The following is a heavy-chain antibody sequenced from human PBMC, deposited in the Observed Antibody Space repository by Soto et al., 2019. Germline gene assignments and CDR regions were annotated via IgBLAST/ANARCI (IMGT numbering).Heavy chain of an antibody. CDR3: ARGNSYGYNWFDP. V-gene: IGHV4-31*03. CDR2: IYYGGST. D-gene: IGHD5-18*01. Sequence: PSETLSLTCTVSGGSISSGGYYWSWIRQHPGKCLEWIGYIYYGGSTYYNPSLKSRVTISVDTSKNQFSLKLSSVTAADTAVYYCARGNSYGYNWFDPWGQGTPVTVYS. J-gene: IGHJ5*02. CDR1: GGSISSGGYY.